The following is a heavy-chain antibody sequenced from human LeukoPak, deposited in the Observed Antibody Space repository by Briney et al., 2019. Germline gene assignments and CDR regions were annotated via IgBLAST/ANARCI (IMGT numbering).Heavy chain of an antibody. CDR2: IYYSGST. Sequence: PSETLSLTCTVSGGSISSSSYYWGWIRQPPGKGLEWIGSIYYSGSTYYNPSLKSRVTISVDTSKNQFSLKLSSVTAADTAVYYCARHGSYRGIAATFWGQGTLVTVSS. D-gene: IGHD3-16*02. V-gene: IGHV4-39*01. J-gene: IGHJ4*02. CDR3: ARHGSYRGIAATF. CDR1: GGSISSSSYY.